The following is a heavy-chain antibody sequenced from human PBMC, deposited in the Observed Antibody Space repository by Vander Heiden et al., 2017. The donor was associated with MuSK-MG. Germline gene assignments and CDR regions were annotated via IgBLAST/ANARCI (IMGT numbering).Heavy chain of an antibody. CDR2: IYPGDSDT. V-gene: IGHV5-51*03. Sequence: EVQLVQSGAEVKTPGESLKISCKGSGYSFTSYWIGWVRQMPGKGLEWMGIIYPGDSDTRYSPSFQGQVTISADKSISTAYLQWSSLKASDTAMYYCARRRYYDSSGYFDAFDIWGQGTMVTVSS. D-gene: IGHD3-22*01. CDR3: ARRRYYDSSGYFDAFDI. J-gene: IGHJ3*02. CDR1: GYSFTSYW.